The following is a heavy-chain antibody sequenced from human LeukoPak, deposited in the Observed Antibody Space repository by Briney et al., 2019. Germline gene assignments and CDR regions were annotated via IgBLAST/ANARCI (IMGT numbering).Heavy chain of an antibody. CDR1: GGTFSSYT. J-gene: IGHJ4*02. Sequence: AASVKVSCKASGGTFSSYTISWVRQAPGQGLEWMGRIIPILGIANYAQKFQGRVTITADKSMSTAYMELSSLRSEDTAVYYCARGDSSSWYNQEYYFDYWGQGTLVTVSS. CDR3: ARGDSSSWYNQEYYFDY. D-gene: IGHD6-13*01. V-gene: IGHV1-69*02. CDR2: IIPILGIA.